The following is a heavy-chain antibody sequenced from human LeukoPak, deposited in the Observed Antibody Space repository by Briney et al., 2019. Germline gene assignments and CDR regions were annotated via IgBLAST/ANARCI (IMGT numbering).Heavy chain of an antibody. Sequence: GGSLRLSCAASGFTFSSYSMNWVRQAPGKGLEWVSSISCGSSYIYYADSVEGRFTISRDDAKNSLYLQMNILRAEDTAVYYCARAPFGEFPYGDYWGQGTLVTVSS. CDR2: ISCGSSYI. J-gene: IGHJ4*02. D-gene: IGHD3-10*01. V-gene: IGHV3-21*01. CDR1: GFTFSSYS. CDR3: ARAPFGEFPYGDY.